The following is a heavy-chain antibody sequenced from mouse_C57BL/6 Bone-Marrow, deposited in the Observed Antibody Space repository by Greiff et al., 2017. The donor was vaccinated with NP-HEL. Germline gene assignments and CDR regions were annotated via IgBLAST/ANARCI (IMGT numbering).Heavy chain of an antibody. D-gene: IGHD2-5*01. CDR1: GYTFTDYY. Sequence: EVQLQQSGPELVKPGASVKISCKASGYTFTDYYMNWVKQSHGKSLEWIGDLNPNNGGTSYNQKFKGKATLTVDKSSSTAYMELRSLTSEDSAVYYCFYSNYVRYAMDYWGQGTSVTVSS. CDR2: LNPNNGGT. J-gene: IGHJ4*01. CDR3: FYSNYVRYAMDY. V-gene: IGHV1-26*01.